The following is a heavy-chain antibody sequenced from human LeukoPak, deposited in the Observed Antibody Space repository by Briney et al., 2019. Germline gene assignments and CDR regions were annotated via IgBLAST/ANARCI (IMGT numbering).Heavy chain of an antibody. J-gene: IGHJ6*03. CDR1: GYTFTGYY. CDR2: IIPNSGGT. V-gene: IGHV1-2*02. CDR3: ARDRQPFHYHYMDV. D-gene: IGHD2/OR15-2a*01. Sequence: GASVTVSCKASGYTFTGYYMHWVRQAPGQGLEWMGWIIPNSGGTNYAQKFQGRVTMTRDTSISTAYMELSRLRSGDTAVYYCARDRQPFHYHYMDVWGKGTTVTVSS.